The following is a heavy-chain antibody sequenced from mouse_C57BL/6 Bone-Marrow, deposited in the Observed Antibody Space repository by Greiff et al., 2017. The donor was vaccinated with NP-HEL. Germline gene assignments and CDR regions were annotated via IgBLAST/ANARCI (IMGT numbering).Heavy chain of an antibody. V-gene: IGHV1-52*01. D-gene: IGHD2-1*01. CDR3: ARGGNYPWFAY. J-gene: IGHJ3*01. CDR1: GYTFTSYW. CDR2: IDPSDSGT. Sequence: QVQLQQPGAELVRPGSSVKLSCKASGYTFTSYWMQWVKQRPIQGLEWIGNIDPSDSGTHYNQKFKDKATLTVDKSSSTAYMQLSSLTSEDSAVCDSARGGNYPWFAYWGQGTLVTVSA.